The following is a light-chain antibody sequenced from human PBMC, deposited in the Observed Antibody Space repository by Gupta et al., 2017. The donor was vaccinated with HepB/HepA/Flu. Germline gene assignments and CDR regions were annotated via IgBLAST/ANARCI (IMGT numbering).Light chain of an antibody. CDR3: QQYDNWLT. J-gene: IGKJ4*01. Sequence: DIQMTQSPPSLPAPVGDRVTITCQASQGISNYLNWYQQKPGKAPKLLIYDASNLETGVPSRFSGSGSGTDFTLTISSLQPEDIATYYCQQYDNWLTFGGGTKVEIK. CDR1: QGISNY. V-gene: IGKV1-33*01. CDR2: DAS.